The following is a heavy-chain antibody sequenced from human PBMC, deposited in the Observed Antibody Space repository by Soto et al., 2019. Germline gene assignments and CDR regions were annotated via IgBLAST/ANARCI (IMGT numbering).Heavy chain of an antibody. Sequence: EVQLVESGGGLVKPGGSLRLSCAGSGFSFSSYSMDWVRQAPGKGLEWVSAIGVASSYIYYADSVKGRFTISRDNTKTSLLLQMNGLRAEDTAVYYCAREGTAAGTAAGSTYFDYWGQGTLVSVSS. J-gene: IGHJ4*02. V-gene: IGHV3-21*01. D-gene: IGHD6-13*01. CDR3: AREGTAAGTAAGSTYFDY. CDR1: GFSFSSYS. CDR2: IGVASSYI.